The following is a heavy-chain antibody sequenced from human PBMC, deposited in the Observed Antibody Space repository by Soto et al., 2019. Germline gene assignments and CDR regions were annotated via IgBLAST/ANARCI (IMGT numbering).Heavy chain of an antibody. D-gene: IGHD3-10*01. J-gene: IGHJ6*02. CDR2: INPNSGGT. V-gene: IGHV1-2*02. CDR1: GYTFTGCY. Sequence: GASVKVSCKASGYTFTGCYMHWVRQAPGQGLEWMGWINPNSGGTNYAQKFQGRVTMTRDTSISTAYMELSRLRSDDTAVYYCAREYSTYYYGSGSYYGMDVWRQGTTVTVSS. CDR3: AREYSTYYYGSGSYYGMDV.